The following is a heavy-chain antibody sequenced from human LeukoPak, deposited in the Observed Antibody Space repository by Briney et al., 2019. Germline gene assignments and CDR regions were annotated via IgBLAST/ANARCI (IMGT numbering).Heavy chain of an antibody. CDR3: TSFGYYYDSSGIFDY. CDR2: IYYSGST. V-gene: IGHV4-38-2*02. Sequence: SETLSLTCTVSGYSISSGYYWGWIRQPPGKGLEWIGSIYYSGSTYYNPSLKSRVTISVDTSKNQFSLKLSSVTAADTAVYYCTSFGYYYDSSGIFDYWGQGTLVTVSS. CDR1: GYSISSGYY. J-gene: IGHJ4*02. D-gene: IGHD3-22*01.